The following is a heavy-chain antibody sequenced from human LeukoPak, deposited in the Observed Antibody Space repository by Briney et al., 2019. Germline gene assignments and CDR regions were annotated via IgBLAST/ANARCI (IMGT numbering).Heavy chain of an antibody. CDR1: GGSISSYY. D-gene: IGHD1-26*01. V-gene: IGHV4-59*01. CDR2: IYYSGST. Sequence: SETLSLTCTVSGGSISSYYWSWIRQPPGKGLEWIGYIYYSGSTNYNPSLKSRVAISVDTSKNQFSLKLSSVTAADTAVYYCASSGSFGVEAFDIWGQGTMVTVSS. CDR3: ASSGSFGVEAFDI. J-gene: IGHJ3*02.